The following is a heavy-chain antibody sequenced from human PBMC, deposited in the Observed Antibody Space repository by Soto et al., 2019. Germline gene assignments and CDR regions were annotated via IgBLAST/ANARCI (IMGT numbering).Heavy chain of an antibody. D-gene: IGHD1-26*01. CDR1: GDSVSSGSYY. Sequence: SETLSLTCTVSGDSVSSGSYYWTWIRQPPGKGLEWIGYIIYGGTTNYNSALTSRLTISVDTSKNQFSLKLTSVTAADTAVYSCARPLRGANWFDPWGQGTLVTVSS. V-gene: IGHV4-61*01. J-gene: IGHJ5*02. CDR2: IIYGGTT. CDR3: ARPLRGANWFDP.